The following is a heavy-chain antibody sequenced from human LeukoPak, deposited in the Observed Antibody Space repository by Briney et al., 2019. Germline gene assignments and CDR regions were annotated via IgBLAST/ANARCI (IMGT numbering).Heavy chain of an antibody. J-gene: IGHJ4*02. CDR2: IYSGGST. CDR1: GFTVSSNY. V-gene: IGHV3-66*02. Sequence: PGGSLRLSCAASGFTVSSNYMGWVRQAPGEGLEWVSVIYSGGSTYYADSVKGRFTISRDNSKNTLYLQMNSLRAEDTAVYYCARDKTGTTYGYFDYWGQGTLVTVSS. CDR3: ARDKTGTTYGYFDY. D-gene: IGHD1-7*01.